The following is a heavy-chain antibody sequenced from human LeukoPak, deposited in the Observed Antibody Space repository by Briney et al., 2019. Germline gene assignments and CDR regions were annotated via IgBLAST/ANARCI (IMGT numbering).Heavy chain of an antibody. D-gene: IGHD2-15*01. Sequence: ASVKVSCKASGGAFSSYAISWVRQAPGQGLEWMGGIIPIFGTANYAQKFQGRVTITTDESTSTAYMELSSLRSEDTAVYYCARKVLGYCSGGGCYGGSFDYWGQGTLVTVSS. J-gene: IGHJ4*02. V-gene: IGHV1-69*05. CDR3: ARKVLGYCSGGGCYGGSFDY. CDR2: IIPIFGTA. CDR1: GGAFSSYA.